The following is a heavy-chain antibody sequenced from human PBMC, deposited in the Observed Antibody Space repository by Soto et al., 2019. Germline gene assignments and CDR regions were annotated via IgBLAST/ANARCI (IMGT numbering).Heavy chain of an antibody. CDR3: AKDHIVAAAPDY. Sequence: QVQLVESGGGVVQPGRSLRLSCAASGFTFDTYGMHWVRQAPGNGLEWVAVISYDGSNRYYADSVKGRFTISRDNSKNTLYLQMNSLRSEDTAVYYCAKDHIVAAAPDYWGQGTLVTVSS. D-gene: IGHD2-2*01. CDR1: GFTFDTYG. V-gene: IGHV3-30*18. J-gene: IGHJ4*02. CDR2: ISYDGSNR.